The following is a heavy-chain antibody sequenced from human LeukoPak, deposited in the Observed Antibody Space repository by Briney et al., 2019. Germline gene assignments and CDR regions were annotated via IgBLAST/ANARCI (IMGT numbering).Heavy chain of an antibody. CDR2: IIPIFGTA. Sequence: ASVKVSCKASGGTFSSYAISWVRQAPGQGLEWMGGIIPIFGTANYAQKFQGRVTITADESTSTVYMELRSLRSDDTAVYYCARDSVAVRPGWFDPWGQGTLVTVSS. V-gene: IGHV1-69*13. CDR1: GGTFSSYA. J-gene: IGHJ5*02. D-gene: IGHD6-6*01. CDR3: ARDSVAVRPGWFDP.